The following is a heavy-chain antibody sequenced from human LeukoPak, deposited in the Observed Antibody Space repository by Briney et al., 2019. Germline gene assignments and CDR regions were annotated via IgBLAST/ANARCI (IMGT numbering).Heavy chain of an antibody. Sequence: PSETLSLTCAVYGRSFSGYYWSWIRQPPGKGVEWIGEINHSGSTNHNPSLKSRVTISVDTSKNQFSLKLSSVTAADTAVYYCARGEYDIQEYYFDYWGQGTLVTVSS. CDR2: INHSGST. CDR1: GRSFSGYY. J-gene: IGHJ4*02. V-gene: IGHV4-34*01. D-gene: IGHD3-9*01. CDR3: ARGEYDIQEYYFDY.